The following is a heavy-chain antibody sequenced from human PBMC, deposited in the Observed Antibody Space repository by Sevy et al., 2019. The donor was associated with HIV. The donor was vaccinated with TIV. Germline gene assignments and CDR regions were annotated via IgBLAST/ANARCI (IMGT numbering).Heavy chain of an antibody. CDR1: GFAFTGHH. CDR3: AKHTSFMLDP. Sequence: ASVKVSCKTSGFAFTGHHLHWVRQAPGHGLEWMGWINSKSGGTNYAQNFQGRVILTSDTSLSTAYMELTSLRPDDTAIYYCAKHTSFMLDPWGQGTLVTVSS. CDR2: INSKSGGT. V-gene: IGHV1-2*02. J-gene: IGHJ5*02.